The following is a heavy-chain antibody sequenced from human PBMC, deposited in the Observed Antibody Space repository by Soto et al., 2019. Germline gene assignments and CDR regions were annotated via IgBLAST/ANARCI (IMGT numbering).Heavy chain of an antibody. J-gene: IGHJ6*02. CDR1: GDPISSSKW. CDR2: IDQNGIT. CDR3: ARLNRDYYYYGMDV. Sequence: SETLSLTCAVSGDPISSSKWWTWVRQTPGKGLEWIGKIDQNGITIYNPSLESRVTILKDNSKNQLSLKLTSVTAVDSAVYYCARLNRDYYYYGMDVWGQGATVTVSS. V-gene: IGHV4-4*02.